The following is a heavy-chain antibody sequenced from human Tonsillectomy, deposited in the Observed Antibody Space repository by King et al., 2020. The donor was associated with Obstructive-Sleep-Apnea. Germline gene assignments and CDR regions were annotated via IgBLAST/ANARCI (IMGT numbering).Heavy chain of an antibody. D-gene: IGHD3-10*01. CDR1: GFIFSTYS. V-gene: IGHV3-48*04. Sequence: VQLVESGGGLVQPGGSLRLSCAASGFIFSTYSMNWVRQAPGKGLEWVSYISSSSSTIYYADSVRGRFPISRDNAKNSLYLQMNSLRAEDTAVYYCASAAGHFSIMDVWGQGTTVTVSS. CDR2: ISSSSSTI. CDR3: ASAAGHFSIMDV. J-gene: IGHJ6*02.